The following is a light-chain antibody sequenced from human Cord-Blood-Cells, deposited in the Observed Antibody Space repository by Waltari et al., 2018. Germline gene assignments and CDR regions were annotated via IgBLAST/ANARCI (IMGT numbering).Light chain of an antibody. CDR2: DVS. V-gene: IGLV2-11*02. J-gene: IGLJ1*01. Sequence: QSALTQPRSVSGSPGPSVTISCNGTSSDVGGYNYVSRYQQHPGKAPKLMIYDVSKRPSGVPDRFAGSKSGNTASLPISGLQAEDEADYYCCSYACSYYVFGTGTKVTVL. CDR1: SSDVGGYNY. CDR3: CSYACSYYV.